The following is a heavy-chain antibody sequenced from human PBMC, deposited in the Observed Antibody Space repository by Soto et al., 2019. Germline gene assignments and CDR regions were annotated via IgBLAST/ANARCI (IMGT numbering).Heavy chain of an antibody. J-gene: IGHJ4*02. CDR1: RFTFSRYW. Sequence: EVQLVESGGGLVQPGGSLRLSCAASRFTFSRYWMSWVRQAPGKGLEWVANINQDGSEKYYVDSVKGRFTISRDNAKNSLYLQMNSLRAEDTAVYYCARRGNSESPPSDYWGQGTLVTVSS. V-gene: IGHV3-7*01. D-gene: IGHD3-10*01. CDR3: ARRGNSESPPSDY. CDR2: INQDGSEK.